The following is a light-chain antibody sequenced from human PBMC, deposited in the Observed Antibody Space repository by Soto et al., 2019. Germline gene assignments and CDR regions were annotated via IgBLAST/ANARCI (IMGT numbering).Light chain of an antibody. Sequence: DIQMTQSPSSLAASVGDRVTIPCRASQDIGNYLNWYQQKPGKAPQLLIYGASSLQSGVPSRFSGSGSGTDFTLTISSLQPEDVATHYCQQTYSSPITFGQGTRLDIK. CDR1: QDIGNY. V-gene: IGKV1-39*01. CDR3: QQTYSSPIT. CDR2: GAS. J-gene: IGKJ5*01.